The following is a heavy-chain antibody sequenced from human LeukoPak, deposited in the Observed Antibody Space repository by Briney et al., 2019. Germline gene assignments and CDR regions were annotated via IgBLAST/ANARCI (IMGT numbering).Heavy chain of an antibody. D-gene: IGHD6-19*01. J-gene: IGHJ4*02. V-gene: IGHV3-11*06. Sequence: LSCAASGFTFSDYYMSWIRQAPGKGXEWVSYISSSSSYTNYADSVKGRFTISRNNAKNSLYLQMNSLRAEDTAVYYCARDLSSGWYGSDYWGQGTLVTVSS. CDR2: ISSSSSYT. CDR1: GFTFSDYY. CDR3: ARDLSSGWYGSDY.